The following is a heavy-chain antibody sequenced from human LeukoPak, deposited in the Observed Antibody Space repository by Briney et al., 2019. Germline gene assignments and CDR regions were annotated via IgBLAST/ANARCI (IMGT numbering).Heavy chain of an antibody. CDR1: GYSISSGYY. CDR3: ARTYSSSSFFDY. CDR2: IYHSGST. J-gene: IGHJ4*02. Sequence: SEALSLTCAVSGYSISSGYYWGWIRQPPGKGLEWIGSIYHSGSTYYNPSLKSRVTISVDTSKNQFSLKLSSVTAADTAVYYCARTYSSSSFFDYWGQGTLVTVSS. V-gene: IGHV4-38-2*01. D-gene: IGHD6-6*01.